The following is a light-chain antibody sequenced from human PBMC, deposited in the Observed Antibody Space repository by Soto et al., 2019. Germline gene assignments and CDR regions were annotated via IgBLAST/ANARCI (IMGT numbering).Light chain of an antibody. Sequence: QSALTQPASVSGSPGQSITISCTGTRSDVGTYNYVSWYQQHPGKAPKLIIYDVSTRPSGLSNRFSGSKSGNTASLTISGLQAEDEADYFCSSYASTSTLVVFGGGTKVTVL. CDR3: SSYASTSTLVV. J-gene: IGLJ2*01. CDR1: RSDVGTYNY. CDR2: DVS. V-gene: IGLV2-14*01.